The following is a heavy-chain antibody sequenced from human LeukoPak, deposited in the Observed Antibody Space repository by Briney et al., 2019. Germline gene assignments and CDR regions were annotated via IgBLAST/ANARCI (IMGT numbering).Heavy chain of an antibody. Sequence: SETLSLTCVVEGYYFSGFYWTWIRQAPGTGLEWIGEISYSGSTKYNPSLKSRVTIEVDTSKKQISLNLSSVTAADTAVYYCAKGKAAHYHSVTDEYYYYLDVWGKGTTVIVSS. V-gene: IGHV4-34*01. CDR1: GYYFSGFY. D-gene: IGHD3-9*01. CDR2: ISYSGST. CDR3: AKGKAAHYHSVTDEYYYYLDV. J-gene: IGHJ6*03.